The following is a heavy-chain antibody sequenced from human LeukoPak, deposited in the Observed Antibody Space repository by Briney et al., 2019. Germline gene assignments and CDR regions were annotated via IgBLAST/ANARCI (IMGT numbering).Heavy chain of an antibody. CDR3: AGYTTGEKRVVLRCFY. CDR2: ISSSSGHI. D-gene: IGHD2-8*01. CDR1: GFTFSRYS. J-gene: IGHJ4*02. Sequence: GESLRLSCAASGFTFSRYSMAWVRQVPGKGLEWVSSISSSSGHIYYADSVKGRFTSSRDNAKNSLYLQMNSLRVDDTAVYYWAGYTTGEKRVVLRCFYGGQGPLVTVSS. V-gene: IGHV3-21*01.